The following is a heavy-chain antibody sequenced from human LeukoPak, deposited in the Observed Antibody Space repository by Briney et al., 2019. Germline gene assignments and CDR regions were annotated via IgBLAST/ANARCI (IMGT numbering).Heavy chain of an antibody. V-gene: IGHV3-23*01. J-gene: IGHJ4*02. CDR2: MKGGGET. CDR3: ARASWISTADAGC. CDR1: GFSFTNYA. D-gene: IGHD2-2*03. Sequence: GGSLRLSCVASGFSFTNYAMSWVRQTPARGPEWLSSMKGGGETFYADSVRGRFTLSRDISRNTVYLQLNNLRVDDTATYYCARASWISTADAGCWGQGTQVTVSS.